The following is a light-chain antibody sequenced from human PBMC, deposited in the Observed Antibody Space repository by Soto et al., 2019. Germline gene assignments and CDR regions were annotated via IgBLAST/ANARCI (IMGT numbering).Light chain of an antibody. J-gene: IGKJ4*01. CDR3: QQYYSTPLT. V-gene: IGKV4-1*01. CDR2: WAS. Sequence: DILMTQSPASLAVSLGERATINCKSSQSVLYSSNNKNYLAWYQQKPGQPPKLLIYWASTRESGVPDRFSGSGSGTDFTLTIRSLQAEDVAVYYCQQYYSTPLTFGGGTKVDIK. CDR1: QSVLYSSNNKNY.